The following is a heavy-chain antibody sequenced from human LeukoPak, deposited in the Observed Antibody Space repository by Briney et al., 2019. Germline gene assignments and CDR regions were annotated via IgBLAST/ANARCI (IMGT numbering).Heavy chain of an antibody. CDR2: IKQDGSEK. CDR3: ARGIWFGELSN. J-gene: IGHJ4*02. CDR1: GFTFSSYW. Sequence: GGSLRLSCAASGFTFSSYWMSWVRQAPGKGLEWVANIKQDGSEKYYVDSVKGRFTISRDNAKNSPDLQMNSLRAEDTAVYFCARGIWFGELSNWGQGTLVTVSS. D-gene: IGHD3-10*01. V-gene: IGHV3-7*04.